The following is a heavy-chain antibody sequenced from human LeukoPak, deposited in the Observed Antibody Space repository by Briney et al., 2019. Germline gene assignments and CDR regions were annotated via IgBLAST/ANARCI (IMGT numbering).Heavy chain of an antibody. CDR3: ARGQTWIPSDAFDI. V-gene: IGHV3-21*01. D-gene: IGHD5-18*01. Sequence: SGGSLRLSCAASGFTFSSYSMNWVRQAPGKGLEWVSSISSSSSYIYYADSVKGRFTISRDNAKNSLYLQMSSLRAEDTAVYYCARGQTWIPSDAFDIWGQGTMVTVSS. CDR2: ISSSSSYI. J-gene: IGHJ3*02. CDR1: GFTFSSYS.